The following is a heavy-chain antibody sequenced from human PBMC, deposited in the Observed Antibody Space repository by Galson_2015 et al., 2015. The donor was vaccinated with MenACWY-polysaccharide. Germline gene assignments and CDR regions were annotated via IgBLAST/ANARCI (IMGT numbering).Heavy chain of an antibody. CDR3: ARERDPDPYSSSYYAC. V-gene: IGHV3-7*01. CDR1: GFTFSTYW. CDR2: IKQDGSEK. D-gene: IGHD6-13*01. Sequence: SLRLSCAASGFTFSTYWMSWVRQAPGKGLEWVANIKQDGSEKYHVDSVKGRFTISRDNTKNSVYLQMNSLRAEDTAVYYCARERDPDPYSSSYYACWGQGTLVTVSS. J-gene: IGHJ4*02.